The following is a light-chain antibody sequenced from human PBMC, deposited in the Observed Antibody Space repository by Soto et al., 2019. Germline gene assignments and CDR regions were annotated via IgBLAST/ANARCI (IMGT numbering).Light chain of an antibody. V-gene: IGKV3-20*01. CDR3: QQYGRSPPYS. J-gene: IGKJ2*03. CDR2: GAS. Sequence: EIVLTQSPGTLSLSPGEGVTLSCRASQSLISDYLAWYQKKPDQAPRLLIYGASKRATGTPDRSSGSGSGTDFTLTIHRLEPEDFAVYYCQQYGRSPPYSFGQGTKLELK. CDR1: QSLISDY.